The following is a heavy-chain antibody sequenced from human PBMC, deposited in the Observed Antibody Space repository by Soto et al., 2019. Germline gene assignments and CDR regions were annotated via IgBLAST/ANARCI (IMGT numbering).Heavy chain of an antibody. V-gene: IGHV4-4*02. CDR2: IYHSGST. CDR1: GGSISSSNW. J-gene: IGHJ4*02. Sequence: PSETLSLTCAVPGGSISSSNWWSWVRQPPGKGLEWIGEIYHSGSTNYNPSLKSRVTISVDESKNQFSLKLSSVTAADTAVYYCARDVRGCTNGICYTLTLDYWGQGXLVTVYS. D-gene: IGHD2-8*01. CDR3: ARDVRGCTNGICYTLTLDY.